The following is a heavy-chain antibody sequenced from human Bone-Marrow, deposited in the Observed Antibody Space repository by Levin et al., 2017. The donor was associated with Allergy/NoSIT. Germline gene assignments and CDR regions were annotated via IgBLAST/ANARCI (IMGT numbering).Heavy chain of an antibody. V-gene: IGHV1-18*01. J-gene: IGHJ4*02. CDR2: ISGYNGNR. CDR1: GYTFDTYG. CDR3: ARSHGWELVHPFDY. D-gene: IGHD1-26*01. Sequence: ASVKVSCKASGYTFDTYGITWVRQAPGQGLEWMGWISGYNGNRNYAQKFQGRLTMTTDTSTSTAYMELRSLTSDDTAVYYCARSHGWELVHPFDYWGQGTLVTVSS.